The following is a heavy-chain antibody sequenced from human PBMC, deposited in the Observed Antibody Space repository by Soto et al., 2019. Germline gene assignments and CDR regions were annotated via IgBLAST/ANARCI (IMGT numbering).Heavy chain of an antibody. Sequence: QVQLVQSGAEVKMPGASVRVSCEASGYTFTESFLHWVRPAPGQGLDWMGWISPESGVLNSAPNFEGRVTIAADTAITTANMQLSGLRYDDTAVYYCARATLIIRHITNSGEASPGVVEHWGQGTLVSVSS. J-gene: IGHJ5*02. D-gene: IGHD3-10*01. V-gene: IGHV1-2*02. CDR1: GYTFTESF. CDR2: ISPESGVL. CDR3: ARATLIIRHITNSGEASPGVVEH.